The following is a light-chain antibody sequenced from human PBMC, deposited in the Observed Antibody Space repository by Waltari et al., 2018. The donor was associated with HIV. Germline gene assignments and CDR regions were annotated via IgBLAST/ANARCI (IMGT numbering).Light chain of an antibody. J-gene: IGLJ3*02. V-gene: IGLV1-47*01. CDR3: AAWDDSLSGRGL. CDR2: RNN. CDR1: PSNIGSHS. Sequence: VPTQPPSAPGAPGQRVTTSCPRGPSNIGSHSVHCYQQLPGTAPTLLIYRNNQRPSGVPDRFSGSKSGTSGSLAISGLRSEDEADYYCAAWDDSLSGRGLFGGGTKLTVL.